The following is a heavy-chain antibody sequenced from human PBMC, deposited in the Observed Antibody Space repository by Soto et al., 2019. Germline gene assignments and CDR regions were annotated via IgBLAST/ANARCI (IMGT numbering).Heavy chain of an antibody. Sequence: PSETLSLTCAVYGGSFSGYYWSWIRQPPGKGLEWIGEINHSGSTNYNPSLKSRVTISVDTSKNQFSLKLSSVTAADTAVYYCARGWLLWFGEFTFSRWFDPWGQGTLVTVSS. D-gene: IGHD3-10*01. V-gene: IGHV4-34*01. CDR2: INHSGST. J-gene: IGHJ5*02. CDR3: ARGWLLWFGEFTFSRWFDP. CDR1: GGSFSGYY.